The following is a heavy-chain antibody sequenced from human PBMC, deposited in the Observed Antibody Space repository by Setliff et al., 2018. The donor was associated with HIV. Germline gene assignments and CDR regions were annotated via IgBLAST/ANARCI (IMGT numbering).Heavy chain of an antibody. V-gene: IGHV1-2*06. Sequence: ASVKVSCKASGYTFTGYYMHWVRQAPGQGLEWMGRINPNSGGTNYAQKFQGRVTMTRDTSISTAYMQLSSLRSDDTAVYYCARGRNYDSSGYGDYYYYMDVWGKGTTVTVSS. CDR2: INPNSGGT. CDR3: ARGRNYDSSGYGDYYYYMDV. CDR1: GYTFTGYY. J-gene: IGHJ6*03. D-gene: IGHD3-22*01.